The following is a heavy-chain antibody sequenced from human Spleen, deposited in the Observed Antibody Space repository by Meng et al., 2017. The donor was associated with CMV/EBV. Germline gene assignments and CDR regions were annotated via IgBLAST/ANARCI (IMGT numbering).Heavy chain of an antibody. V-gene: IGHV1-2*02. D-gene: IGHD2-2*01. CDR1: GYTFTGYY. J-gene: IGHJ6*02. CDR2: INPNSGGT. CDR3: ARGGFCSSTTCYYRREDYYYYGMDV. Sequence: ASVKVSCKASGYTFTGYYMHWVRQAPGQGLEWMGWINPNSGGTNYAQKFQGRVTMTRDTSISTAYMELSRLRSEDTAVYYCARGGFCSSTTCYYRREDYYYYGMDVWGQGTTVTVSS.